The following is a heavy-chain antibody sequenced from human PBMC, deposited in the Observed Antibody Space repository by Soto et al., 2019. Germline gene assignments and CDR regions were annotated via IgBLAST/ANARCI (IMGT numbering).Heavy chain of an antibody. Sequence: PSETLSLTCTVSGGSISSGDYYWSWIRQPPGKGLEWIGYIYYSGNTYYNPSLKSRVTISVDTSKNQFSLKLSSVTAADTAVYYCARGSITIFGVADYYYGMDGWGQGTTVT. CDR2: IYYSGNT. J-gene: IGHJ6*02. D-gene: IGHD3-3*01. CDR3: ARGSITIFGVADYYYGMDG. V-gene: IGHV4-30-4*01. CDR1: GGSISSGDYY.